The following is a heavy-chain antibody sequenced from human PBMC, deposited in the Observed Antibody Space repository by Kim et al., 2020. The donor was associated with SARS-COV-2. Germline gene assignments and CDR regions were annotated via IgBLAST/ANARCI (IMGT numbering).Heavy chain of an antibody. V-gene: IGHV1-69*01. Sequence: FQGRCTITADESTSTAYMELSSLRSEDTAVYYCARMLSRDPLSVRGRFDPWGQGTLVTVSS. CDR3: ARMLSRDPLSVRGRFDP. D-gene: IGHD2-8*01. J-gene: IGHJ5*02.